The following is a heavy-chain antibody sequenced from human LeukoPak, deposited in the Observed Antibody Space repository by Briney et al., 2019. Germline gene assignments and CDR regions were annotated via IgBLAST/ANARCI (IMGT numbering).Heavy chain of an antibody. J-gene: IGHJ4*02. CDR2: MYYSGSA. CDR3: ARSTFSSNWNL. Sequence: NPSETLSLTCTVSGGSITDYYWSWIRHSSGKGLEWIGYMYYSGSAYYSPSLKTRVTISVDTSKNQFSLKLTSVTAADTAVYYCARSTFSSNWNLWGQGTLVTVSS. D-gene: IGHD6-13*01. CDR1: GGSITDYY. V-gene: IGHV4-59*08.